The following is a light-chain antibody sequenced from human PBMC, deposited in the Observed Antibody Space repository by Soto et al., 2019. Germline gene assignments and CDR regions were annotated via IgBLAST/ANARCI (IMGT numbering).Light chain of an antibody. Sequence: EIVMTQSPATLSVSPGERAPLSCRASQSVSSNLAWYQQKPGQAPRLLIYGASTRATGIPARFSGSGSGTEFTLTINSLQSEDFAVYYWQQYNNWTPYTFGQGTKLEIK. CDR3: QQYNNWTPYT. CDR1: QSVSSN. CDR2: GAS. V-gene: IGKV3-15*01. J-gene: IGKJ2*01.